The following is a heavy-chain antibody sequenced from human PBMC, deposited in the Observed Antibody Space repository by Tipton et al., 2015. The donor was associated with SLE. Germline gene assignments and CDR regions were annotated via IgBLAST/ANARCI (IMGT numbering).Heavy chain of an antibody. J-gene: IGHJ1*01. CDR3: ARGGSYRYFQH. D-gene: IGHD1-26*01. Sequence: GSLRLSCAASGFTFSSYAMSWVRQAPGKGLEWVSVIYSGGSTYYADSVKGRFTISRDNSKNTLYLQMNSLRAEDTAVYYCARGGSYRYFQHWGQGTLVTVSS. CDR2: IYSGGST. V-gene: IGHV3-53*01. CDR1: GFTFSSYA.